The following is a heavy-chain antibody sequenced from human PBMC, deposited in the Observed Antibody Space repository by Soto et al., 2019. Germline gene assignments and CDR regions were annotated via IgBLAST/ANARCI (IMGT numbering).Heavy chain of an antibody. D-gene: IGHD3-16*02. CDR2: IYYSGST. J-gene: IGHJ4*02. CDR1: GGSISSSSYY. Sequence: PSETLSLTCTVSGGSISSSSYYWSWTRQPPGKGLEWIGYIYYSGSTNYNPSLKSRVTISVDTSKNQFSLKLSSVTAADTAVYYCARGGYVWGSYRLDYWGQGTLVTVSS. V-gene: IGHV4-61*05. CDR3: ARGGYVWGSYRLDY.